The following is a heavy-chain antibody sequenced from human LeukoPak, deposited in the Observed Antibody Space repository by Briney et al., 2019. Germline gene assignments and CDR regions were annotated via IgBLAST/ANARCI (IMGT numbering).Heavy chain of an antibody. Sequence: SETLSLTCTVSGYSISSGYYWGWIRQPPGKGLEWIGSIYHSGSTYYNPSLKSRVTISVDTSKNQFSLKLSSVTAADTAVYYCARRPQWLVRWFDPWGQGTLVTVSS. D-gene: IGHD6-19*01. CDR3: ARRPQWLVRWFDP. V-gene: IGHV4-38-2*02. J-gene: IGHJ5*02. CDR1: GYSISSGYY. CDR2: IYHSGST.